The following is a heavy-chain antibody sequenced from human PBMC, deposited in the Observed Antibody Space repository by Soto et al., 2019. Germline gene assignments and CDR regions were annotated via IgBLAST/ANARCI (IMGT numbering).Heavy chain of an antibody. V-gene: IGHV1-69*02. Sequence: QVQLVQSGAEVKKPGSSVKVSCKASGGTFSSYTISWVRQAPGQGLEWMGRIIPILGIANYAKKFQGRVTITADKSTSTAYMELSSLRSEDTAVYYCARTVTAGSAFDIWGKGTMVTVSS. CDR1: GGTFSSYT. J-gene: IGHJ3*02. CDR3: ARTVTAGSAFDI. CDR2: IIPILGIA. D-gene: IGHD4-17*01.